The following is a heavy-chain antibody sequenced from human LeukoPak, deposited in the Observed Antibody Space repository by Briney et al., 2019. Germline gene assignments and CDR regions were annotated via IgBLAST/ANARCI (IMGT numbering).Heavy chain of an antibody. J-gene: IGHJ4*02. CDR2: ISVSGSSA. CDR1: GFMFKNYG. CDR3: AKDRDGGSTTTAKGFDY. D-gene: IGHD1-1*01. Sequence: GGSLRLSCSASGFMFKNYGMSWVRQAPGEGLEWVSGISVSGSSAYYADSVRGRFAISRDNSNNTLYLQMSSLRAEDTAIYYCAKDRDGGSTTTAKGFDYWGQGTLVTISS. V-gene: IGHV3-23*01.